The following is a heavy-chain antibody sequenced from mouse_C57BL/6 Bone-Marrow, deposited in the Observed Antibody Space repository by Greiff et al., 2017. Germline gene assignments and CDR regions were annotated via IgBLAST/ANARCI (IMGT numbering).Heavy chain of an antibody. CDR1: GYTFTSYW. CDR3: AIYGNFAMDY. V-gene: IGHV1-55*01. J-gene: IGHJ4*01. Sequence: QVHVKQPGAELVKPGASVKMSCKASGYTFTSYWITWVKPRPGQGLEWLGDIYPGSGSTNSNEKFKSKATLTVDTYSSTAYMQLSSLTSEDSAVYYCAIYGNFAMDYWGQGTSVTVAS. CDR2: IYPGSGST. D-gene: IGHD2-1*01.